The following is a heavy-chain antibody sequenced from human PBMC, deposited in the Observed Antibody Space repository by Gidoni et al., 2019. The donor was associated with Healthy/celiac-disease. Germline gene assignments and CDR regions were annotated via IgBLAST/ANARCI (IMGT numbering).Heavy chain of an antibody. CDR2: MSSSSSYI. CDR1: GFTFSSNS. D-gene: IGHD3-10*01. CDR3: ARGSTMVRGLVDV. J-gene: IGHJ6*04. Sequence: EVQLVESGGGLVKPGGSLILSCAASGFTFSSNSMNWVRQAPGKGLEWVSAMSSSSSYIYYTDSVKGRFTISRENAKNSLYLQMNSLRAEDTAVYYCARGSTMVRGLVDVWGKGTTVTVSS. V-gene: IGHV3-21*01.